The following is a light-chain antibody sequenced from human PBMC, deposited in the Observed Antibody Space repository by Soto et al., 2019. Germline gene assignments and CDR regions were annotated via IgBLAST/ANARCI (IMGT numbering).Light chain of an antibody. V-gene: IGKV1-5*01. J-gene: IGKJ2*01. CDR3: QQYHSYWYT. CDR1: QSISSW. CDR2: DAS. Sequence: DIQMTQSPSTLSASVGDRVTITCRASQSISSWLAWYQQKPGKAPKLLIYDASSLESGVPSRFSGSGSGTEFTLTISSLQPDDVATYYCQQYHSYWYTVGQGTKLEIK.